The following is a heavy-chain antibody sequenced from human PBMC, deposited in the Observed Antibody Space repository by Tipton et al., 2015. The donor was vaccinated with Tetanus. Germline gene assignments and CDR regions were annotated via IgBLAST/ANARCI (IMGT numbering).Heavy chain of an antibody. J-gene: IGHJ3*02. V-gene: IGHV3-69-1*01. D-gene: IGHD2-21*02. Sequence: SLRLSCADSGLTLSFNHMNWVRQAPGKGLEWISYISTTFEIWYADSVKGRFTISRDNDRNSLYLQMNSLGDEDTAVYFCAGDRDYAFNIWGQGTTVTVSS. CDR1: GLTLSFNH. CDR3: AGDRDYAFNI. CDR2: ISTTFEI.